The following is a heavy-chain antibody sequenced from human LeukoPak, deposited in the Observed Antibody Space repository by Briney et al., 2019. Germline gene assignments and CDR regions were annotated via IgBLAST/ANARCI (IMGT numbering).Heavy chain of an antibody. CDR3: ASGSLGDGYGVGDYYQYMDV. Sequence: ASVKVSCKASGGTFNSYAISWVRQAPGQGLEWMGGIMPPFGTANHAQEFQGRVTFTTDESASTAYMEVSSLRSEDTAVHYCASGSLGDGYGVGDYYQYMDVWGKGTTVTVSS. V-gene: IGHV1-69*05. J-gene: IGHJ6*03. CDR2: IMPPFGTA. D-gene: IGHD5-24*01. CDR1: GGTFNSYA.